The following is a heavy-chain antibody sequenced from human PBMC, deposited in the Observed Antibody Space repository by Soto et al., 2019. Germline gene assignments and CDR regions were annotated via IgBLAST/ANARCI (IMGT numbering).Heavy chain of an antibody. J-gene: IGHJ6*01. CDR2: IYPGDSDT. V-gene: IGHV5-51*01. CDR3: AGHRLGGYGPSSCHYGMGV. D-gene: IGHD3-22*01. Sequence: SLKMSSNVSVYSFTSYCIGWVRQMPGRGLEWMGIIYPGDSDTKYSPSFQGQVTISADKSIATAYLQWSSVKASDTAMSYCAGHRLGGYGPSSCHYGMGVWQKGPRVTVAS. CDR1: VYSFTSYC.